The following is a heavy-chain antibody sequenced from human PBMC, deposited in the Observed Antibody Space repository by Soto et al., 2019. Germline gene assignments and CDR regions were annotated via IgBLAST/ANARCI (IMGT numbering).Heavy chain of an antibody. V-gene: IGHV4-59*01. CDR3: ARGRSGDPRYFDY. D-gene: IGHD3-3*01. CDR1: GGSISSYY. J-gene: IGHJ4*02. CDR2: IYYSGST. Sequence: SETLSLTCTVSGGSISSYYWSWIRQPPGKGLEWIGYIYYSGSTNYNPSLKSRVTISVDTSKNQFSLKLNSVTAADTAMYYCARGRSGDPRYFDYWGQGTLVTSPQ.